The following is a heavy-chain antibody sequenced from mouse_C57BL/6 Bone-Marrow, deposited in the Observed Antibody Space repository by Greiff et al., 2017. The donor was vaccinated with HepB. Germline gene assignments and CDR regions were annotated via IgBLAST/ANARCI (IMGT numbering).Heavy chain of an antibody. CDR1: GFNIKDDY. J-gene: IGHJ3*01. CDR3: TTGDPYGPCAWFAV. V-gene: IGHV14-4*01. D-gene: IGHD1-1*01. Sequence: VQLQQSGAELVRPGASVKLSCTASGFNIKDDYMHWVKQRPEQGLEWIGWIDPENGDTEYAAKFQGKATITADTSSSTAYLQLSSLTSEDTAVYYCTTGDPYGPCAWFAVWGKGTMVTVSA. CDR2: IDPENGDT.